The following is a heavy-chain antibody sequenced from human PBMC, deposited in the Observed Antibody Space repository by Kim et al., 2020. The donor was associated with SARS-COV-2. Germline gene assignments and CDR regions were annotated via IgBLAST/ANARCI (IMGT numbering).Heavy chain of an antibody. CDR3: TTAAAYGDPPFDY. V-gene: IGHV3-15*01. Sequence: GGSLRLSCAASGFTFSNAWMSWVRQAPGKGLEWVGRIKSKTDGGTTDYAAPVKGRFTISRDDSKNTLYLQMNSLKTEDTAVYYCTTAAAYGDPPFDYWGQGTLVTVSS. D-gene: IGHD4-17*01. CDR2: IKSKTDGGTT. CDR1: GFTFSNAW. J-gene: IGHJ4*02.